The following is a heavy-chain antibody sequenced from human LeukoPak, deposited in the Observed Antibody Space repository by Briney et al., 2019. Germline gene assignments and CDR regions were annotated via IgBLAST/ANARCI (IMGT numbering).Heavy chain of an antibody. CDR3: AKGGDYGDYVI. D-gene: IGHD4-17*01. Sequence: SETLSLTCAVYGGSFSGYYWSWIRQPPGKGLEWIGEINHSGSANYNPSLKSRVTISVDTSKNQFSLKLSSVTAADTAVYYCAKGGDYGDYVIWGQGTLVTVSS. V-gene: IGHV4-34*01. CDR1: GGSFSGYY. J-gene: IGHJ4*02. CDR2: INHSGSA.